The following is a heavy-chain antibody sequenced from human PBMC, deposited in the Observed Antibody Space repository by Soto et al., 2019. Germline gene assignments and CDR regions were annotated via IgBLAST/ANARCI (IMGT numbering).Heavy chain of an antibody. CDR1: GFTVSSNY. Sequence: GGSLRLSCAASGFTVSSNYMSWVRQAPGKGLEWVSVIYSGGSTYYADSVKGRFTISRDNSKNTLYLQMNSLRAEDTAVYYCARTLGYDFWSGYQIRGSYYFDYWGQGTLVTVSS. V-gene: IGHV3-66*01. J-gene: IGHJ4*02. D-gene: IGHD3-3*01. CDR3: ARTLGYDFWSGYQIRGSYYFDY. CDR2: IYSGGST.